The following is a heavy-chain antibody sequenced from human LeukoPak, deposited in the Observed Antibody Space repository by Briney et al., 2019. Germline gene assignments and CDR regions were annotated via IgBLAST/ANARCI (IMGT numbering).Heavy chain of an antibody. V-gene: IGHV4-59*12. D-gene: IGHD2-2*01. J-gene: IGHJ3*02. Sequence: PSETLSLTCTVSGGSISSYYWSWIRQPPGKGLEWIGYIYYSGSTNYNPSLKSRVTISVDTSKNQFSLKLSSVTAADTAVYYCARAGVVPAANHDAFDIWGQGTMVTVSS. CDR3: ARAGVVPAANHDAFDI. CDR1: GGSISSYY. CDR2: IYYSGST.